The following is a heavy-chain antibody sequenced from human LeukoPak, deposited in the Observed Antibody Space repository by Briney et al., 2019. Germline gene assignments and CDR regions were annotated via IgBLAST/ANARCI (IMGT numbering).Heavy chain of an antibody. J-gene: IGHJ6*03. CDR3: ARGLGTTGTITRSYYYYYMDV. D-gene: IGHD1-1*01. CDR1: GDSVSSNSAA. CDR2: TYYRSKWYN. V-gene: IGHV6-1*01. Sequence: SQTLSLTCAISGDSVSSNSAAWNWIRQSPSRGLEWLGRTYYRSKWYNDYAVSVKSRITINPDTSKNQFSLQLNPVTPEDTAVYYCARGLGTTGTITRSYYYYYMDVWGKGTTVTISS.